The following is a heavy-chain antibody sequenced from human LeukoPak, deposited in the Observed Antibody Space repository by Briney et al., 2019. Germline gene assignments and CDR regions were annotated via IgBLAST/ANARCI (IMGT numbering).Heavy chain of an antibody. V-gene: IGHV1-69*01. CDR3: ARAPMVRGVIIDPHFDY. CDR1: GGTFSSYA. D-gene: IGHD3-10*01. J-gene: IGHJ4*02. CDR2: IIPIFGTA. Sequence: ASVKVSCKASGGTFSSYAISWVRQAHGQGLEWMGGIIPIFGTANYAQKFQGRVTITADESTSTAYMELSSLRSEDTAVYYCARAPMVRGVIIDPHFDYWGQGTLVTVSS.